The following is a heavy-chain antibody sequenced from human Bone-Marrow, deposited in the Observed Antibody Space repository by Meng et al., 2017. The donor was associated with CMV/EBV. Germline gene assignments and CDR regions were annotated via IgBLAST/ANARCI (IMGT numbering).Heavy chain of an antibody. Sequence: GESLKISCAASGFTFSSYWMHWVRQAPGKGLVWVSRINSDGSSTSYADSVKGRFTISRDNAKNTLYLQMTSLRAEDTAVYYCARESGILWSGFMFYFDFWGQGTLVTVSS. CDR3: ARESGILWSGFMFYFDF. V-gene: IGHV3-74*01. J-gene: IGHJ4*02. CDR2: INSDGSST. D-gene: IGHD3-3*01. CDR1: GFTFSSYW.